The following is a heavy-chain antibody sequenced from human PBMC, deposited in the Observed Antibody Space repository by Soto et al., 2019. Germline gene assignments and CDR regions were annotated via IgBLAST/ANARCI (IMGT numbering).Heavy chain of an antibody. J-gene: IGHJ4*02. Sequence: EVQLLESGGNLVQPGGTLTLSCAASGFTFSTYAMAWVRQAPGKGLEWVSGVSASGLNTDYADPVKGRFYISRDNSKNTVSLHMNSLRAEYTALYYCAKDRPRRTGYFFDYWGQGTPVTVSS. CDR1: GFTFSTYA. CDR2: VSASGLNT. V-gene: IGHV3-23*01. CDR3: AKDRPRRTGYFFDY.